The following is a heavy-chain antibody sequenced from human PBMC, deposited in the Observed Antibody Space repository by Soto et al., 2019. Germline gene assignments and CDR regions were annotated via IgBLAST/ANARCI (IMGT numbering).Heavy chain of an antibody. CDR1: GFIFRDWF. Sequence: GGSLRLSCAASGFIFRDWFMSWIRQAPGKGLEWISYISKDSGRATRYADSVKGRFTISRDNAKNSLFLQMSSLRAEDTAVYYCVRDHTGGAWVDAFDIWGQGTMVTVSS. D-gene: IGHD3-16*01. J-gene: IGHJ3*02. CDR3: VRDHTGGAWVDAFDI. V-gene: IGHV3-11*04. CDR2: ISKDSGRAT.